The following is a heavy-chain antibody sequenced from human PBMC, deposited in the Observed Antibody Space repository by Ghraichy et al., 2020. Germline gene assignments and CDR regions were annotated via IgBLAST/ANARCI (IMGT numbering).Heavy chain of an antibody. Sequence: SQTLSLTCTVSGGSISSYYWSWIRQPPGKGLEWIGYIYYSGSTNYNPSLKSRVTISVDTSKNQFSLKLSSVTAADTAVYYCARDDYYYGMDVWGQGTTVTVSS. CDR3: ARDDYYYGMDV. V-gene: IGHV4-59*01. J-gene: IGHJ6*02. CDR1: GGSISSYY. CDR2: IYYSGST.